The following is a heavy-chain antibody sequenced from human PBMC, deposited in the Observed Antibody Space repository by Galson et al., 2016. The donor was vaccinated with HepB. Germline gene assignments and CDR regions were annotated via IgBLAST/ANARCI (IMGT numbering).Heavy chain of an antibody. Sequence: TLSLTCTVSGASISRGGDYWSWIRQHPGKGLEWIAYIYYNGNTYYNPSLRSRLTISIDTSKNQFSLKVRDVTAADTAVYFWAREGNAGQSFDSWGQGTLVTVSS. D-gene: IGHD1-1*01. J-gene: IGHJ4*02. CDR3: AREGNAGQSFDS. V-gene: IGHV4-31*03. CDR1: GASISRGGDY. CDR2: IYYNGNT.